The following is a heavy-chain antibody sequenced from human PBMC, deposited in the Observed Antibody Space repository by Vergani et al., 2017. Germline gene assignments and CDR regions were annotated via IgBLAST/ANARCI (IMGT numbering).Heavy chain of an antibody. V-gene: IGHV4-34*01. CDR1: GGSFSGYY. J-gene: IGHJ6*03. CDR2: INHSGST. D-gene: IGHD6-13*01. Sequence: QVQLQQWGAGLLKPSETLSLTCAVYGGSFSGYYWSWIRQPPGKGLEWIGEINHSGSTNYNPSLKSRVTISVDTSKSQFSLKLSSVTAADTAVYYCARGQRAAAAPADYYYMDVWGKGP. CDR3: ARGQRAAAAPADYYYMDV.